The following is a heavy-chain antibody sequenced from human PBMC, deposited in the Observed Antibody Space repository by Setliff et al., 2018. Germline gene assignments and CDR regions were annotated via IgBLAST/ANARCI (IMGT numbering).Heavy chain of an antibody. D-gene: IGHD3-3*01. J-gene: IGHJ4*02. CDR2: IYHSGST. CDR1: GYSISRGNYY. Sequence: SETLSLTCTVSGYSISRGNYYWSWIRQPPGKGLEWIGYIYHSGSTFYNPSLKSRLTISVDASTNRFSLKLYSVTAADTAVYYCRYWSGYYNNDYWGQGTLVTVSS. V-gene: IGHV4-30-4*03. CDR3: RYWSGYYNNDY.